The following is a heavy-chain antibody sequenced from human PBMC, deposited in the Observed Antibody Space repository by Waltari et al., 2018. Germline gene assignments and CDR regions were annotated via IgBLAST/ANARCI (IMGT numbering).Heavy chain of an antibody. CDR3: ARDSPDKHWKFFGNDH. J-gene: IGHJ4*02. CDR1: GFTLRTYW. Sequence: EVQLVESGGGLAHPGGSLTLSCVGSGFTLRTYWMPWVRQAPGKGLEWVATMNKDGSERYYVDSVRGRFIISKDDAKNSLSLEMNILAVEDTAIYYCARDSPDKHWKFFGNDHWGQGTLVNVSP. D-gene: IGHD1-1*01. V-gene: IGHV3-7*01. CDR2: MNKDGSER.